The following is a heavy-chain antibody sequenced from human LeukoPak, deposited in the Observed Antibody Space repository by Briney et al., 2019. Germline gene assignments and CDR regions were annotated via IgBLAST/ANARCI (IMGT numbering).Heavy chain of an antibody. CDR3: AREEWYYFDY. Sequence: GGSLRLSCAASGFTFNTYAIHWVRQAPGMGLQWVAVISYDGSNKYYVDSVKGRFTIVRDNSKNTVYLQMNSLRAEDMAVYYCAREEWYYFDYWGQGTLVTVSS. D-gene: IGHD3-3*01. CDR2: ISYDGSNK. J-gene: IGHJ4*02. V-gene: IGHV3-30-3*01. CDR1: GFTFNTYA.